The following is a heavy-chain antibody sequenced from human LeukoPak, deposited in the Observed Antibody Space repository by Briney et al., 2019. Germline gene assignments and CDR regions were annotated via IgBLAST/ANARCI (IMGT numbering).Heavy chain of an antibody. Sequence: PGGSLRLSCGASGFTFSSYGMHWVRQAPGKGLEWVAFIRYDGSNKYYADSVKGRFTISRDSSKNTLYLQMNSLRAEDTAVYYCARVEASGYDYGAFDYWGQGTLVTVSS. D-gene: IGHD5-12*01. CDR3: ARVEASGYDYGAFDY. J-gene: IGHJ4*02. V-gene: IGHV3-30*02. CDR1: GFTFSSYG. CDR2: IRYDGSNK.